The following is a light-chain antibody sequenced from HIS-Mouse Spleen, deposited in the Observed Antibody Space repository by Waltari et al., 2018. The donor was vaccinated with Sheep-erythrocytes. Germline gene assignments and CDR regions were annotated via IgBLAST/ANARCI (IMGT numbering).Light chain of an antibody. CDR2: WSS. Sequence: DIVMTQSPDSLAVSLGERATINCKSSQSVLYSSNNKNSLAWYQQKPGKPPKLLIYWSSTRESGVPDRFSGSGSGTDFTLTISSLQAEDVAVYYCQQYYSTLTFGGGTKVEIK. CDR3: QQYYSTLT. J-gene: IGKJ4*01. CDR1: QSVLYSSNNKNS. V-gene: IGKV4-1*01.